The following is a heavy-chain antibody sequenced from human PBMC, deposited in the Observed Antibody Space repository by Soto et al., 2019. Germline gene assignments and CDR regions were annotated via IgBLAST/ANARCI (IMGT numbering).Heavy chain of an antibody. CDR2: IFHSVNT. Sequence: PTETLFLTCAVSGVSVNSDNWWGWLSQPPGKGLEWIGEIFHSVNTNYNPSLKSRVNISVDKSKNHFYLTLTSVTAADTAVYYCVKNGWYSADVWGRGTMVT. J-gene: IGHJ3*01. CDR3: VKNGWYSADV. V-gene: IGHV4-4*02. CDR1: GVSVNSDNW. D-gene: IGHD6-19*01.